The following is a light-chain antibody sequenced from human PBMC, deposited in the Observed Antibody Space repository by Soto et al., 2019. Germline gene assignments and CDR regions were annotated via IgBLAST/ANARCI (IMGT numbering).Light chain of an antibody. CDR1: SSNIGSHV. V-gene: IGLV1-44*01. J-gene: IGLJ3*02. CDR3: AASDGSLQSWV. Sequence: QSVLTQPPSASGTPGQRVTISCSESSSNIGSHVVNWYQQVPGTAPKLLIYTNNQRPSGVPDRFSDSKSGTSASLAISGLQSEDEADYDCAASDGSLQSWVFGGGTKLTVL. CDR2: TNN.